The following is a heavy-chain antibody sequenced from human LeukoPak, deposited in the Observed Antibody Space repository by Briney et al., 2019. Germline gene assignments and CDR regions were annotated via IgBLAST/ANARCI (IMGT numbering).Heavy chain of an antibody. Sequence: GGSLRLSCAASGFTFSTYSMNWVRQAPGKGLEWVSSISSSSSYIFYADSVKGRFSISRDNAKNSLYLQMTSLRVEDTAVYYCVREITMSGGFDPWGQGTLVTVSS. CDR3: VREITMSGGFDP. J-gene: IGHJ5*02. CDR1: GFTFSTYS. V-gene: IGHV3-21*06. D-gene: IGHD3-10*02. CDR2: ISSSSSYI.